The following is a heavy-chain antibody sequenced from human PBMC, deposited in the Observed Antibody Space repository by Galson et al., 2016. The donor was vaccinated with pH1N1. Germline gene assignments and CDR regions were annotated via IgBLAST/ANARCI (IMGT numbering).Heavy chain of an antibody. Sequence: SLRLSCATSGFTFSSFAMTWVRQAPGKGLEWVSGITSGGSTYYADSVKGRFTISRDNSKNTVDLQMNRLRVEDTATYYCVKGDSSGYDYLNKFDPWGQGTVVTVPS. V-gene: IGHV3-23*01. CDR2: ITSGGST. CDR1: GFTFSSFA. CDR3: VKGDSSGYDYLNKFDP. J-gene: IGHJ5*02. D-gene: IGHD3-22*01.